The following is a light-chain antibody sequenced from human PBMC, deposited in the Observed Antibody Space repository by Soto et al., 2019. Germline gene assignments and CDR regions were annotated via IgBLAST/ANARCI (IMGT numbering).Light chain of an antibody. Sequence: QSVLTQPASVSGSPGQSITISCTGTSSDVGGYNYVSWYQQHPGKAPKLMICDVSNRPSGVSNRFSGSKSGNTASLTISGLQVEDEADYYCSSYKSSRTYVFGTGTKVTVL. J-gene: IGLJ1*01. V-gene: IGLV2-14*01. CDR3: SSYKSSRTYV. CDR2: DVS. CDR1: SSDVGGYNY.